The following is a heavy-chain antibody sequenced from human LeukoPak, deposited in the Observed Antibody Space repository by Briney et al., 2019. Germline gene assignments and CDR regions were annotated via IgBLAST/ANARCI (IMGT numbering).Heavy chain of an antibody. CDR3: AALVGATVSY. D-gene: IGHD1-26*01. Sequence: PSETLSLTCTVSGGSISSYYWSWIRQPPGKGLEWIGYIYYSGSTNYNPCLKSRVTISVDTSKNQFSLKLSSVTAADTAVYYCAALVGATVSYWGQGTLVTVSS. J-gene: IGHJ4*02. CDR1: GGSISSYY. V-gene: IGHV4-59*01. CDR2: IYYSGST.